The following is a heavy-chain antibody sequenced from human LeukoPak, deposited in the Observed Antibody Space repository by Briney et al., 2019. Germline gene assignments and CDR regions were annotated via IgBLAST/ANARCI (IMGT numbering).Heavy chain of an antibody. J-gene: IGHJ4*02. V-gene: IGHV3-30-3*01. CDR1: GFTFSSYA. CDR2: ISYDGSNK. D-gene: IGHD6-19*01. Sequence: GGSLRLSCAASGFTFSSYAMHWVRQAPGKGLEWVAVISYDGSNKYYADSVKGRFTISRDNSKNTLYLQMNSLRAEDTAVYYCARDGIAVADTALDYWGQGTLVTVSS. CDR3: ARDGIAVADTALDY.